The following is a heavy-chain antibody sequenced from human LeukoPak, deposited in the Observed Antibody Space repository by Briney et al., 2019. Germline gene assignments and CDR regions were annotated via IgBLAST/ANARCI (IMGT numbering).Heavy chain of an antibody. CDR1: GFTFSNAW. CDR3: TQEYHWNYYYYMDV. J-gene: IGHJ6*03. CDR2: IKSKTDGGTT. V-gene: IGHV3-15*01. Sequence: SGGSLRLSCAASGFTFSNAWMSWVRQAPGKGLEWVGRIKSKTDGGTTDYAAPVKGRFTISRDDSKNTLYLQMNSLKTEDTAVYYCTQEYHWNYYYYMDVWGKGATVTVSS. D-gene: IGHD1-1*01.